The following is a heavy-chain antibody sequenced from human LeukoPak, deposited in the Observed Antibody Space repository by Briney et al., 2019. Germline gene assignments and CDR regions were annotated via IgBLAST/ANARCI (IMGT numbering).Heavy chain of an antibody. J-gene: IGHJ3*02. V-gene: IGHV3-21*01. CDR3: ARTVGYLDAFDI. CDR2: NSSSSSYI. D-gene: IGHD3-16*02. Sequence: GGSLRLSCAASVFAFSSYSMNWVHQAPGTGLDRVSSNSSSSSYIYYADSVKGRSTISRDNAKNSLYLQMNSLRAEDTAVYYCARTVGYLDAFDIWGQGTMVTVSS. CDR1: VFAFSSYS.